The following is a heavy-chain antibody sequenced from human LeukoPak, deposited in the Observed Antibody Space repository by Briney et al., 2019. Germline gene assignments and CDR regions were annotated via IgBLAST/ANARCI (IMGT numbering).Heavy chain of an antibody. CDR1: GGSFSGYY. CDR2: INHSGST. CDR3: ARNDYGVAFDP. D-gene: IGHD4-17*01. V-gene: IGHV4-34*01. J-gene: IGHJ5*02. Sequence: SETLSLTCAAYGGSFSGYYWSWIRQPPGKGLEWIGEINHSGSTNYNPSLKSRVTISVDTSKNQFSLKLSSVTAADTAVYYCARNDYGVAFDPWGQGTLVTVSS.